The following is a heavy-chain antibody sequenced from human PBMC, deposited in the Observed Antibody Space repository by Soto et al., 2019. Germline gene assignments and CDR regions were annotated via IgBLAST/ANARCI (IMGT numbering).Heavy chain of an antibody. V-gene: IGHV6-1*01. Sequence: SETLSLTCAISGDSVSSNSAAWNWIRQSPSRGLEWLGRTYYRSKWYNDYAVSVKSRITINPDTSKNQFCLQLSSVTAADTAVYYCARMIARIAAAGDFDYWGKGTLVTVSS. J-gene: IGHJ4*02. CDR2: TYYRSKWYN. CDR1: GDSVSSNSAA. CDR3: ARMIARIAAAGDFDY. D-gene: IGHD6-13*01.